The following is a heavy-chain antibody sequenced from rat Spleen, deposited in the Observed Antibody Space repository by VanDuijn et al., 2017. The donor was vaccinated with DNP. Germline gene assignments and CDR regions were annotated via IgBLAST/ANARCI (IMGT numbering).Heavy chain of an antibody. D-gene: IGHD1-12*01. Sequence: EVQLVESGGGSVQPGRSMKLSCAASGFTFSDYDMAWVRQAPTKGLEWVASISNSVVDTYYRDSVKGRFTISRDNAKNTVYLQMNSLRSEDTATYYCSRVDRDSYAHDYWSQGVMVTVS. CDR3: SRVDRDSYAHDY. CDR2: ISNSVVDT. V-gene: IGHV5-25*01. CDR1: GFTFSDYD. J-gene: IGHJ2*01.